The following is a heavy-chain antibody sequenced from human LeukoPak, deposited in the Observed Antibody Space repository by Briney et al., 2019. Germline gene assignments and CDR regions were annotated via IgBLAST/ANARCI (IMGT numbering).Heavy chain of an antibody. CDR1: GYTFTSYD. CDR3: ASGYSSGRYERPLDY. CDR2: MNPNSGNT. J-gene: IGHJ4*02. V-gene: IGHV1-8*01. Sequence: GASVKVSCKASGYTFTSYDINWVRQATGQGLEWMGWMNPNSGNTGYAQKFQGRVTMTRNTSTSTAYMELSGLRSDDTAVYYCASGYSSGRYERPLDYWGQGTLVTVSS. D-gene: IGHD3-22*01.